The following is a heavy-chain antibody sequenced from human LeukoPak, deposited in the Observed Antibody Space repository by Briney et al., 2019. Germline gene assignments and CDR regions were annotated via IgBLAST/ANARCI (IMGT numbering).Heavy chain of an antibody. J-gene: IGHJ4*02. CDR1: GGSISSYY. Sequence: SETLSLTCTVSGGSISSYYWSWIRQPPGKGLEWIGYIYYSGSTNYNPSLKSRVTISVDTSKNQFSLKLSSVTAADTAVYYCARHSGYWGYFFDYWGQGTLVTVSS. CDR3: ARHSGYWGYFFDY. V-gene: IGHV4-59*08. D-gene: IGHD3-10*01. CDR2: IYYSGST.